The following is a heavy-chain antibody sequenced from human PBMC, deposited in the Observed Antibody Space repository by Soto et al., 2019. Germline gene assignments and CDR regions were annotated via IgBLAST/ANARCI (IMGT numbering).Heavy chain of an antibody. CDR2: IKQDASER. V-gene: IGHV3-7*01. CDR3: ARDATQSNFDF. J-gene: IGHJ4*02. CDR1: GFTFSNYW. Sequence: GGSLRLSCAASGFTFSNYWMAWVRQAPGKGLEWVANIKQDASERKYVDSVKGRFTTSRDNAKNLLYLQMNSLRDEDAAVYYCARDATQSNFDFWGQGTLVTVSS. D-gene: IGHD6-6*01.